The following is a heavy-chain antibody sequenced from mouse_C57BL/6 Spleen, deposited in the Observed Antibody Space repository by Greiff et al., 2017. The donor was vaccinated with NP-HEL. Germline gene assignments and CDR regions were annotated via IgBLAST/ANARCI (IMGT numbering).Heavy chain of an antibody. CDR1: GYTFTSYW. J-gene: IGHJ3*01. CDR3: ATYDYGGFAY. Sequence: QVQLQQPGAELVKPGASVKLSCKASGYTFTSYWMQWVKQRPGQGLAWIGEIDPSDSYTNYNQKFKGKATLTVDTSSSTAYMQLSSLASEDSAVYYCATYDYGGFAYWGQGTLVTVSA. CDR2: IDPSDSYT. V-gene: IGHV1-50*01. D-gene: IGHD2-4*01.